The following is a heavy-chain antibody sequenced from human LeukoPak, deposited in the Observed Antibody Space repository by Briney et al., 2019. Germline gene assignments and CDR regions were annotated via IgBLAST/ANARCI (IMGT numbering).Heavy chain of an antibody. CDR3: AEDRGSYSTTADS. V-gene: IGHV3-33*06. J-gene: IGHJ5*01. Sequence: GGSLRLSCAASGFTFSDYGIHWVRQAPGKGLEWVAVIWCDGTNKYYGDSVKGRFTISRDNSKNTLYLQMNSLRAEDTAVYYCAEDRGSYSTTADSWGQGTLVTVSS. CDR1: GFTFSDYG. D-gene: IGHD1-26*01. CDR2: IWCDGTNK.